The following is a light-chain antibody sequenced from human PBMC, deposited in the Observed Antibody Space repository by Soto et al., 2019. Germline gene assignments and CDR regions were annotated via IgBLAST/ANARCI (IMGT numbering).Light chain of an antibody. Sequence: QSALTQPASVSGSPGQSITISCTGTSSDVGGYNHVSWYQQHPGKAPKLIIYEVRNRPSGVSNRLSGYKSGNTASLTIYGLPADDEADYSCCSSTSSSIRVFGERTKVTVL. J-gene: IGLJ3*02. V-gene: IGLV2-14*01. CDR1: SSDVGGYNH. CDR2: EVR. CDR3: CSSTSSSIRV.